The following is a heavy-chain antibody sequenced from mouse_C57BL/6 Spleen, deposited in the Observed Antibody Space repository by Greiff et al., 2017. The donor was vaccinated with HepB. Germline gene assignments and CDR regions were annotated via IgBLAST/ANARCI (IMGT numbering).Heavy chain of an antibody. Sequence: EVKLVESGGGLVKPGGSLKLSCAASGFTFSDYGMHWVRQAPEKGLEWVAYISSGSSTIYYADTVKGRSTISRDNAKNTLFLQMTSLRSEDAAMYYYARSTVVTPYAMDYWGQGTSVTVSS. V-gene: IGHV5-17*01. D-gene: IGHD2-2*01. CDR1: GFTFSDYG. J-gene: IGHJ4*01. CDR2: ISSGSSTI. CDR3: ARSTVVTPYAMDY.